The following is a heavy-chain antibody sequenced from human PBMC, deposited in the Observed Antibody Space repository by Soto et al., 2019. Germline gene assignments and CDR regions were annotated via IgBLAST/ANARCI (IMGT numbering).Heavy chain of an antibody. CDR3: ARLPVSGPYYDYMDV. D-gene: IGHD6-19*01. J-gene: IGHJ6*03. CDR1: GGSISSDNYY. CDR2: IYYSGST. V-gene: IGHV4-39*01. Sequence: QLQLQESGPGLVKPSETLSLTCTVSGGSISSDNYYWGWIRQPPGKGLEWIGSIYYSGSTYYNPSLESRVTISLDTSKNQFSLKLRSVTAADTAVYYCARLPVSGPYYDYMDVWGKGTTVTVSS.